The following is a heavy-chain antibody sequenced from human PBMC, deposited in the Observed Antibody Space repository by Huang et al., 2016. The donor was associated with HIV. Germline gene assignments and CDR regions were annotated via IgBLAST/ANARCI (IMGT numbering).Heavy chain of an antibody. D-gene: IGHD3-10*01. Sequence: QVQLVESGGGVVQPGGSLRLSWATSGFPFSDYGLHWVRQPPGKGLEWVAFMAYDGTTKVYADSVEGRFTVSRDNSKSTLYLQMNSLRLEDTSIYYCLKDQVGPWGQGTLVTVSS. CDR3: LKDQVGP. V-gene: IGHV3-30*02. CDR1: GFPFSDYG. CDR2: MAYDGTTK. J-gene: IGHJ5*02.